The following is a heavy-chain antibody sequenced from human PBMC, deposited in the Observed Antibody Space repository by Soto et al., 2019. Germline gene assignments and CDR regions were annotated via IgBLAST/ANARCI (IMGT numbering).Heavy chain of an antibody. J-gene: IGHJ4*02. CDR1: GYTFTSYG. CDR3: ARDQRYSSRQRVFDY. CDR2: ISAYNGST. D-gene: IGHD6-13*01. V-gene: IGHV1-18*01. Sequence: ASVKVSCKASGYTFTSYGISWVRQAPGQGLEWMGWISAYNGSTNYAQKLQGRVTMTTDTSTSTAYMELRSLRSDDTAVYYCARDQRYSSRQRVFDYWGQGTLVTVSS.